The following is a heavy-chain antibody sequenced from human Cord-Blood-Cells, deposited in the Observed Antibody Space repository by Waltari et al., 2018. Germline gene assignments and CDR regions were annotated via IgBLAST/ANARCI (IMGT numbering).Heavy chain of an antibody. J-gene: IGHJ4*02. CDR1: GGSFIGYY. V-gene: IGHV4-34*01. CDR3: ARAGTRTTVDY. Sequence: QVQLQQWGAGLLKPSETLSLTCAVYGGSFIGYYWSWIRQPPGKGLEWIGEINHSGSTNYNPSLKSRVTISVDTSKNQFSLKLSSVTAADTAVYYCARAGTRTTVDYWGQGTLVTVSS. CDR2: INHSGST. D-gene: IGHD4-17*01.